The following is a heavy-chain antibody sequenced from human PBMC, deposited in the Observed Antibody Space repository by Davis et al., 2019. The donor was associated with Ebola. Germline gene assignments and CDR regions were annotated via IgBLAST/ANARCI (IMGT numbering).Heavy chain of an antibody. D-gene: IGHD3-3*01. V-gene: IGHV3-30*04. CDR2: VSNSEREK. CDR1: GFTFSNYA. CDR3: ARAVFHEVLDY. J-gene: IGHJ4*02. Sequence: GESLKISCAASGFTFSNYAMHWVRQAPGRGLEWVAVVSNSEREKFYADSVKGRFTISRDNSENTLYLQMNSLTADDTAVYYCARAVFHEVLDYWGQGTPVTVSS.